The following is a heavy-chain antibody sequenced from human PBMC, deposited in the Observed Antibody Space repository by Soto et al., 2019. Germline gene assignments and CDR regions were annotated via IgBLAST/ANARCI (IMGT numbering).Heavy chain of an antibody. J-gene: IGHJ6*02. Sequence: PSETLSLTCTISGGSISSYYWSWIRQTPGKGLEWIGYVYFSGSPYYNPSLKSRVTISVDTSKNQFSLKLSSVTAADTAVYYCARGGHGDYTYYYYGMDVWGQGTTVTVSS. CDR3: ARGGHGDYTYYYYGMDV. V-gene: IGHV4-59*12. CDR2: VYFSGSP. CDR1: GGSISSYY. D-gene: IGHD4-17*01.